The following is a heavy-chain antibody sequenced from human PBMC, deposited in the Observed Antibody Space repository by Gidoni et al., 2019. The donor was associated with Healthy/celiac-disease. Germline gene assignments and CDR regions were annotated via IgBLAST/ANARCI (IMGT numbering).Heavy chain of an antibody. V-gene: IGHV1-18*01. J-gene: IGHJ5*02. CDR3: AREDSDCSGGSCYSGWCDP. Sequence: QVQLVQSGAEVKKPGASVKVSCKASGYTFTSYGISWVRQSPGQGLEWMGWISDYNGNTNYAQKLQGRVTMPTDTSTSTAYMELRSLRSDDTAVYYCAREDSDCSGGSCYSGWCDPWGQGTLVTVSS. D-gene: IGHD2-15*01. CDR1: GYTFTSYG. CDR2: ISDYNGNT.